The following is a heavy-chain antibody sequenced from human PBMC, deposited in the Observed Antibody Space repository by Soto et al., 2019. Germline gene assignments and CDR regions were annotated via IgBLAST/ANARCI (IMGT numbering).Heavy chain of an antibody. CDR1: GYTFTGYY. Sequence: QVQLVQSGAEVKKPGASVKVSCKASGYTFTGYYMHWVRQAPGQGLEWMGWINPNSGGTNYAQKFQGWVTMTRDTSLSTAYMELSRLRSDDTAVYYCARGYYDFWSGYYTFEYYFDYWGQGTLVTV. CDR2: INPNSGGT. D-gene: IGHD3-3*01. V-gene: IGHV1-2*04. J-gene: IGHJ4*02. CDR3: ARGYYDFWSGYYTFEYYFDY.